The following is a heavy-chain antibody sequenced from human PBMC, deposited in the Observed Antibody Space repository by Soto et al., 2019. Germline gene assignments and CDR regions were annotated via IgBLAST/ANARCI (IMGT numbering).Heavy chain of an antibody. D-gene: IGHD5-18*01. CDR1: GFTFRNYG. CDR2: ISYDGDNK. V-gene: IGHV3-30*18. J-gene: IGHJ6*02. CDR3: VKERYAQLWLEDYGMDV. Sequence: QVHLVESGGGMVQPGGSLRLSCTPSGFTFRNYGLHWVRQAPGKGLEWVALISYDGDNKYYTDSARGRFTVSRDNFKNTLFLQMDSLRPEDTAVYYCVKERYAQLWLEDYGMDVWGQGTTVTV.